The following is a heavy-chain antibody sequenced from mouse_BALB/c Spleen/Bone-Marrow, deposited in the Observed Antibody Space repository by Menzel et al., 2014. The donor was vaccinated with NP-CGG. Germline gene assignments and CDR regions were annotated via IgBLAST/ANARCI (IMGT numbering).Heavy chain of an antibody. J-gene: IGHJ2*01. CDR2: IYPGDGDT. V-gene: IGHV1-87*01. CDR1: GYTFTSYW. D-gene: IGHD3-2*02. Sequence: QVQLQQSGAELARPGASVKLSCKASGYTFTSYWMQWVKQRPGQGLEWIGAIYPGDGDTRYTQKFKGKDTLTADKSSSTAYMQLSSLASEDSAVYYCARGYPSDYWGQGTTLTVSS. CDR3: ARGYPSDY.